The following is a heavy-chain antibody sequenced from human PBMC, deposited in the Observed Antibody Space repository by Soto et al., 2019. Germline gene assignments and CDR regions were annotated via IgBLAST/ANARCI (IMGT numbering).Heavy chain of an antibody. J-gene: IGHJ5*02. V-gene: IGHV3-21*01. CDR1: GFTFLSFT. D-gene: IGHD6-13*01. CDR3: TRDASRDSSARGWFDP. CDR2: ISSNRAYI. Sequence: PGGSLRLSCAASGFTFLSFTMNWGRQAPGKGLEWVSTISSNRAYIYYTDALRGRFTISRDNAKNSLHLQMNSLRAEDTAVYYCTRDASRDSSARGWFDPWGPGTLVTVSS.